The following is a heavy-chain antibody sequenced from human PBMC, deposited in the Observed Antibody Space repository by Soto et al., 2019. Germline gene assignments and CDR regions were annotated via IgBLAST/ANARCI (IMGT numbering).Heavy chain of an antibody. CDR3: ARPRRYYDSSGYYSEYFQH. CDR1: GGSISSYY. V-gene: IGHV4-59*01. D-gene: IGHD3-22*01. Sequence: SLTCNVSGGSISSYYWSWIRQPPGKGMEWIGYIYYSGSTNYNPSLKSRVTISVDTSKNQFSLKLSSVTAADTAVYYCARPRRYYDSSGYYSEYFQHWGQGTLVTVSS. J-gene: IGHJ1*01. CDR2: IYYSGST.